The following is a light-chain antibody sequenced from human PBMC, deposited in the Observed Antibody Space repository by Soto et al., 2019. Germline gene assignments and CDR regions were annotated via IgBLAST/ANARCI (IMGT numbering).Light chain of an antibody. J-gene: IGKJ2*01. CDR1: QSVSIK. Sequence: GLKNSAGALSLSKGERATLSCGASQSVSIKVAWYQQKPGQAPRLLLYDASTRAPGIPARFSGSGSGTEFTLPISSLQSEDFAVYFWQPVNNWPPIPFG. V-gene: IGKV3-15*01. CDR2: DAS. CDR3: QPVNNWPPIP.